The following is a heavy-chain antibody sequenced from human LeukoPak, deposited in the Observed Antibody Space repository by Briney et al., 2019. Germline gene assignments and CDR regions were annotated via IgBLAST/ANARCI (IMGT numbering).Heavy chain of an antibody. V-gene: IGHV1-18*01. J-gene: IGHJ4*02. CDR1: GYTFTSYG. CDR2: ISAYNGNT. Sequence: ASVKVSCKASGYTFTSYGISWVRQAPGQGLEWMGWISAYNGNTNCAQKLQGRVTMTTDTSTSTAYMELRSLRSDDTAVYYCAREDIVVVPAATPYYFDYWGQGTLVTVSS. CDR3: AREDIVVVPAATPYYFDY. D-gene: IGHD2-2*01.